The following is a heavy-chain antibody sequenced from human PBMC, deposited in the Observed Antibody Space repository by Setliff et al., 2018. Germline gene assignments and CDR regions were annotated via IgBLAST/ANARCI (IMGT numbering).Heavy chain of an antibody. V-gene: IGHV4-30-4*08. CDR3: TVYNTGSSKDHY. J-gene: IGHJ4*02. Sequence: PSETLSLTCIVSGGSISSSDYYWSWIRQPPGKGLEWIGYIYYSGSTYYSPSLKSRVTISVDTSKNQFSLKLSSVTAADTALYYCTVYNTGSSKDHYWGQGTPVTVSS. D-gene: IGHD2-8*02. CDR1: GGSISSSDYY. CDR2: IYYSGST.